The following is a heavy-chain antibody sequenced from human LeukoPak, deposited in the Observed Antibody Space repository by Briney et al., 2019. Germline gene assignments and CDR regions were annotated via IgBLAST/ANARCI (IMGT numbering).Heavy chain of an antibody. V-gene: IGHV1-2*02. CDR3: ARDRRYCSSTSCQPYYFDY. CDR2: INPNSGGT. CDR1: GYTFTGYY. J-gene: IGHJ4*02. D-gene: IGHD2-2*01. Sequence: ASVKVSCKAPGYTFTGYYMHWVRQAPGQGLEWMGWINPNSGGTNYAQKFQGRVTMTRDTSISTAYMELSRLRSDDTAVYYCARDRRYCSSTSCQPYYFDYWGQGTLVTVSS.